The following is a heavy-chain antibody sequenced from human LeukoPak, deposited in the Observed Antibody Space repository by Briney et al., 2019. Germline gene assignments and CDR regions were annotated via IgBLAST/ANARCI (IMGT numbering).Heavy chain of an antibody. J-gene: IGHJ4*02. Sequence: PGRSLRLSCAASGFTFSSYGMHWVRQAPGKGLEWVAVISYDGSNKYYADSVKGRFTISRDNSKNTLYLQMNSLRAEDTAVYYCAKTPSPRGSYYFDYWGQGTLVTVSS. V-gene: IGHV3-30*18. CDR3: AKTPSPRGSYYFDY. D-gene: IGHD2-21*01. CDR2: ISYDGSNK. CDR1: GFTFSSYG.